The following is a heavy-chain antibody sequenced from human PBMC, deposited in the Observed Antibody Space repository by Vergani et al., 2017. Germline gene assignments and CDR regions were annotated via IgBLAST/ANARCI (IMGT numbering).Heavy chain of an antibody. V-gene: IGHV3-7*01. D-gene: IGHD2-2*02. CDR3: ARGQAGYQVLYRAYFDP. Sequence: EVRLVESGGGLVKPGGSLRLSCQVSGFDFSQAWMNWVRQSPGKGLEWVANIKQDGSEKYYVDSVKGRFTISRDNAKNSLYLQMKSLRAEDTAVYYCARGQAGYQVLYRAYFDPWGQGTLVTVSS. CDR2: IKQDGSEK. J-gene: IGHJ5*02. CDR1: GFDFSQAW.